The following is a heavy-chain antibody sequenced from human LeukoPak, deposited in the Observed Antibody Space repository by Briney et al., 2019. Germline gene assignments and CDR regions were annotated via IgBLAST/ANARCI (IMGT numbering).Heavy chain of an antibody. J-gene: IGHJ4*02. CDR1: GFTFSNAW. CDR3: AKNAAGIVLMIYAPLDS. V-gene: IGHV3-15*07. Sequence: GGSLRLSCAASGFTFSNAWMNWVRQASGKGLEWVGRIKSKTDGGTTDYAAPVKGRFTISRDDSKNTLSLQMNSLRPEDTAVYYCAKNAAGIVLMIYAPLDSWGQGTLVTVSS. D-gene: IGHD2-8*01. CDR2: IKSKTDGGTT.